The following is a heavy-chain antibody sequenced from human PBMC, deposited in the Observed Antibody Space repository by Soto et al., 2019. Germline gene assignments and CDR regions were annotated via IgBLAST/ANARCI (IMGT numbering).Heavy chain of an antibody. Sequence: QVQLVQSGADVKKPGASMRVSCRTSGYTFTSHFIHWVRQAPGQGLEWMGWINTGNGNTRYSETFEGRVTITRDTSANTVYMELSSLRSEDTAVYYCARDRYYYYDTSGYFSYWGQGTLVTVSS. CDR3: ARDRYYYYDTSGYFSY. D-gene: IGHD3-22*01. V-gene: IGHV1-3*04. CDR1: GYTFTSHF. J-gene: IGHJ4*02. CDR2: INTGNGNT.